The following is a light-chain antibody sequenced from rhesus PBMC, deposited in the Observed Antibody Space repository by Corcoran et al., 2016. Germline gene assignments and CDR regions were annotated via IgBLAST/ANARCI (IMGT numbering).Light chain of an antibody. CDR2: GAS. Sequence: DIQLTQSPSSLSASIGDRVTITCRASQDISSYLAWFQQKPGKAPKLLIYGASNLQSGVPSRCSGSGFGTDFTLPISSLPPEDFAVYYCQQRNSHPLTFGGGTKVEIK. CDR1: QDISSY. V-gene: IGKV1-38*01. CDR3: QQRNSHPLT. J-gene: IGKJ4*01.